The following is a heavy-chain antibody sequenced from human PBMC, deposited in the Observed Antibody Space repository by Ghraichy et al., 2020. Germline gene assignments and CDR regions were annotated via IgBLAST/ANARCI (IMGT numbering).Heavy chain of an antibody. CDR2: INAGNGNT. CDR1: GYTFTSYA. CDR3: ARSPRRWLDPDNWFDP. V-gene: IGHV1-3*01. Sequence: ASVKVSCKASGYTFTSYAMHWVRQAPGQRLEWMGWINAGNGNTKYSQKFQGRVTITRDTSASTAYMELSSLRSEDTAVYYCARSPRRWLDPDNWFDPWGQGTLVTVSS. D-gene: IGHD3-22*01. J-gene: IGHJ5*02.